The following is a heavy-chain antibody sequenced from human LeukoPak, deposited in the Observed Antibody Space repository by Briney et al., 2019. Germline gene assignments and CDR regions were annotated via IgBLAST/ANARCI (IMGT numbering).Heavy chain of an antibody. CDR2: ISAYNGST. D-gene: IGHD5-18*01. CDR1: GYTFTSYG. V-gene: IGHV1-18*01. J-gene: IGHJ3*02. CDR3: ARDRTAMGPDAFDI. Sequence: ASVKVSCKASGYTFTSYGISWVRQAPGQGLEWMGWISAYNGSTNYAQKLQGRVTMTTDTSTSTAYMELRSLRSDDTAVYYCARDRTAMGPDAFDIWGQGTMVTVSS.